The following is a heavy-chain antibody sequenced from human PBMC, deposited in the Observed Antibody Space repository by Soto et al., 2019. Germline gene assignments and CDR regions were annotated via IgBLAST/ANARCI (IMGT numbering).Heavy chain of an antibody. V-gene: IGHV3-21*01. CDR2: ISSSSYI. CDR3: ARDQPGYSYGYGLGY. J-gene: IGHJ4*02. Sequence: EVQLVESGGGLVKPGGSLRLSCAASGFTFSSYSMNWVRQAPGKGLEWVSSISSSSYIYYADSVKGRFTISRDNAKNSLYLQMNSLIAEDTAVYYCARDQPGYSYGYGLGYWGQGTLVTVSS. CDR1: GFTFSSYS. D-gene: IGHD5-18*01.